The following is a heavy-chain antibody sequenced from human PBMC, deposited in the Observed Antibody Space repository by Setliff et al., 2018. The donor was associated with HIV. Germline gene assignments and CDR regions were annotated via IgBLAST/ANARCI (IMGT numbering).Heavy chain of an antibody. V-gene: IGHV4-39*07. J-gene: IGHJ4*02. CDR3: AKEGQWLEGFFDY. D-gene: IGHD6-19*01. Sequence: SETLSLTCTVSGGSISSTIYYWGWIRQPPGKGLEWIGSIYYSGSTYYNPSLKSRVTISVDTSKNQFSLKLSSVTASDTAVYYCAKEGQWLEGFFDYWGQGTLVTVSS. CDR2: IYYSGST. CDR1: GGSISSTIYY.